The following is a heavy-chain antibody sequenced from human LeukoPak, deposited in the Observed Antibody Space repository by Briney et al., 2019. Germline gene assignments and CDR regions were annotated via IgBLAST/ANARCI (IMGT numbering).Heavy chain of an antibody. Sequence: PVGSLRLSCAASGFTFSSYAMHWVRQAPGKGLQGVAVMSYDGIHKYYADSVRGRFSISRNNSKNTLYLQMNSLRPEDPAVYYCASLRTAAGMEFDYWGQGTLVTVSS. J-gene: IGHJ4*02. V-gene: IGHV3-30*01. CDR2: MSYDGIHK. D-gene: IGHD6-13*01. CDR3: ASLRTAAGMEFDY. CDR1: GFTFSSYA.